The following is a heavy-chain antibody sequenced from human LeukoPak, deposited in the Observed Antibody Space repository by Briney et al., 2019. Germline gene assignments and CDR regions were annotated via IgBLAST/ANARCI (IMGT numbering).Heavy chain of an antibody. Sequence: GGSLRLSCAASGFTVSSNYMSWVRQAPGKGLEWVSVIYSGGSTYYADSVKGRFTISRDNSKNTLYLQMNSLRAEDTAVYYCARGVADTKWYFDLWGRGTLVTVSS. J-gene: IGHJ2*01. CDR1: GFTVSSNY. CDR3: ARGVADTKWYFDL. D-gene: IGHD3-22*01. V-gene: IGHV3-53*01. CDR2: IYSGGST.